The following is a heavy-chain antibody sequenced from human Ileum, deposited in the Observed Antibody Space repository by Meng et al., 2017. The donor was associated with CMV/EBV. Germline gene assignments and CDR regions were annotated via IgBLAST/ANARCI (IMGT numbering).Heavy chain of an antibody. V-gene: IGHV3-74*01. CDR3: VRDTPHGRFDP. Sequence: GESLKISCAASGFTFNNYWMHWVRQAPGRGLVWLSRIDNDGSDTIYADSVKGRFTVSRDNARNTLYLQMNNLRDEDTAVYYCVRDTPHGRFDPGGQGTLVTVSS. CDR1: GFTFNNYW. D-gene: IGHD2-15*01. J-gene: IGHJ5*02. CDR2: IDNDGSDT.